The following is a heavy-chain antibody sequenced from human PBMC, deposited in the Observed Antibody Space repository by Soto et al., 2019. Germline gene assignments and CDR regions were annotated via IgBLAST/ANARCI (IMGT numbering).Heavy chain of an antibody. CDR1: GGSFSGYY. V-gene: IGHV4-34*01. CDR2: INHSGST. Sequence: PSETLSLTCAVYGGSFSGYYWSWIRQPPGKGLEWIGEINHSGSTNYNPSLKSRVTVSVDTSKNQFSLKLSSVTAADTAVYYCARGLAAADWFDPWGQGTLVTVSS. J-gene: IGHJ5*02. CDR3: ARGLAAADWFDP. D-gene: IGHD6-13*01.